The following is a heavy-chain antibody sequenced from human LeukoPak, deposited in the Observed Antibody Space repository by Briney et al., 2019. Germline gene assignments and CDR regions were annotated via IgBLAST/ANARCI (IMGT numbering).Heavy chain of an antibody. CDR2: IYSGGST. CDR1: GFTVSSNY. J-gene: IGHJ4*02. D-gene: IGHD1-26*01. CDR3: ARAKDSGSYDY. V-gene: IGHV3-53*01. Sequence: PGGSLRLSCAASGFTVSSNYMSWVRQAPGKGLEWVSVIYSGGSTYYADSVKGRFTISRDNSKNTLYLQMNSLRAEDTAVYYCARAKDSGSYDYWGQGTLVTVSS.